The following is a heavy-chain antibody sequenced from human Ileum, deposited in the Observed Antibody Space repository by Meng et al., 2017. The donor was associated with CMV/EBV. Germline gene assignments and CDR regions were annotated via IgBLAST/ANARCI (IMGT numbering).Heavy chain of an antibody. J-gene: IGHJ4*02. CDR2: ISSSGSAI. V-gene: IGHV3-11*01. Sequence: GESLKISCAASGFTFSNYYMSWIRQAPGKGLEGISYISSSGSAIYYADSVKGRFTVSRDNAKNSVYLQMNSLRAEDTAVYYCASGWDWNDYNYCGQGTLVTVSS. CDR3: ASGWDWNDYNY. CDR1: GFTFSNYY. D-gene: IGHD1-1*01.